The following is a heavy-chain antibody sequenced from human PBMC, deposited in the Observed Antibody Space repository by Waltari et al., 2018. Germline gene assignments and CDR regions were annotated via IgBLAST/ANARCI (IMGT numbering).Heavy chain of an antibody. Sequence: DVEVLEPGGGLVQPGGSLGLTCAASAFTFSSYARNWVSQAPGNGMEWVSGMKGYENNTDCADSARGRLTIAECNFKNTLNLERKSLSAEEAAVYDCARAQLCESSGHIEHWGQRTLVTVS. CDR2: MKGYENNT. D-gene: IGHD5-12*01. CDR3: ARAQLCESSGHIEH. V-gene: IGHV3-23*01. J-gene: IGHJ5*02. CDR1: AFTFSSYA.